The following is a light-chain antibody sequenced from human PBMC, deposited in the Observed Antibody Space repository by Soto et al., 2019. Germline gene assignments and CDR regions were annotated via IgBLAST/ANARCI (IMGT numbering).Light chain of an antibody. Sequence: EIVLTQSPGTLSLSPGGRATLSCRASQSVGTYLAWYQQKPGQAPRLLMYGASSRATGIPDRFSGSGSGTDFTLTISSLEPEDFAVYYCQQRSTFGQGTKVDIK. V-gene: IGKV3-11*01. CDR2: GAS. CDR3: QQRST. CDR1: QSVGTY. J-gene: IGKJ1*01.